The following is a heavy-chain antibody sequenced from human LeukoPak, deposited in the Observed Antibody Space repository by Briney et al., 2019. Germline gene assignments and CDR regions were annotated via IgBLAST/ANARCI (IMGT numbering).Heavy chain of an antibody. J-gene: IGHJ4*02. CDR3: AKDQLLIAAAGYFDY. CDR2: FSGSGGSP. CDR1: GFTFSSYA. D-gene: IGHD6-13*01. V-gene: IGHV3-23*01. Sequence: GGSLRLSCAASGFTFSSYAMSSVRPAPGKRLEWDSAFSGSGGSPYYADSVKGRFTISRDNSKNTLYLQMNSLRAEDTAVYYCAKDQLLIAAAGYFDYWGQGTLVTVSS.